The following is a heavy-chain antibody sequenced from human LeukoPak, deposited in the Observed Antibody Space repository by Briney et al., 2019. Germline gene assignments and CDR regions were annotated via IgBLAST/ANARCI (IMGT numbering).Heavy chain of an antibody. CDR1: GFTFSIYA. Sequence: PGGSLRLSCAASGFTFSIYAMSWVRQAPGKGLEWVSSISGTSGNTYYADSVKGRFAISRDNSKDTLYLQMNSLRAEDTAVYYCARAEAITMVRGVIPVWDYWGQGTLVTVSS. CDR3: ARAEAITMVRGVIPVWDY. V-gene: IGHV3-23*01. J-gene: IGHJ4*02. CDR2: ISGTSGNT. D-gene: IGHD3-10*01.